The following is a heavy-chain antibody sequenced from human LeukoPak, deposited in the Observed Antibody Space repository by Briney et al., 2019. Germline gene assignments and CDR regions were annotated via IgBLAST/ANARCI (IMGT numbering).Heavy chain of an antibody. CDR1: GFAFSSYW. CDR2: INPGGGST. D-gene: IGHD4-11*01. J-gene: IGHJ4*02. V-gene: IGHV3-74*01. Sequence: PGGSLRLSCAASGFAFSSYWMPWVRQVPGKGLVWVSRINPGGGSTAHADSVKGRFTISRDNAKNTLYLQMNSLRAEDTAVYYCARSNQADDYWGEGTLVTVSS. CDR3: ARSNQADDY.